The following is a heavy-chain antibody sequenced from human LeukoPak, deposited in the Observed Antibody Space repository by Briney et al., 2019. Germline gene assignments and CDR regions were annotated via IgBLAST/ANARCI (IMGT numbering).Heavy chain of an antibody. V-gene: IGHV4-59*08. D-gene: IGHD3-3*02. Sequence: SETLSLTCTVSGGSISSYYWSWIRQPPGKGLEWIGYIYYSGSTNYNPSLESRVTISVDTSKNQFSLKLSSVTAADTAVYYCARLAVRSYYYYGMDVWGQGTTVTVS. CDR1: GGSISSYY. CDR3: ARLAVRSYYYYGMDV. J-gene: IGHJ6*02. CDR2: IYYSGST.